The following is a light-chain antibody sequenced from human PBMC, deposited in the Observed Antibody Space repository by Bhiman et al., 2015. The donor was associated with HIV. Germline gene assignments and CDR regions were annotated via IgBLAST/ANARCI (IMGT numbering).Light chain of an antibody. Sequence: QSALTQPRSVSGSPGHSVTISCTGTSSDVGGYNYVSWCQQHPGKAPKLMIYDVSNRPSGVSNRFSGSKSGNTASLTISGLQTEDEADYYCSSYTSSSTYVFGSGTKVTVL. CDR3: SSYTSSSTYV. J-gene: IGLJ1*01. V-gene: IGLV2-14*03. CDR1: SSDVGGYNY. CDR2: DVS.